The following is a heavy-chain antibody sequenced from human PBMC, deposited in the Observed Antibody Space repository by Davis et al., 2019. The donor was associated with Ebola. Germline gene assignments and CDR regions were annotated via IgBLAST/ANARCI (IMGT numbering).Heavy chain of an antibody. J-gene: IGHJ4*02. CDR1: GGSISSHY. CDR2: IYYSGST. CDR3: AGGISSSWYFR. Sequence: PSETLSLTCTVSGGSISSHYWIWIRQPPGKGLEWIGYIYYSGSTNYNPSLKSRVTISVDTSKNQFSLKLSSVTAADTAVYYCAGGISSSWYFRWGQGTLVTVSS. V-gene: IGHV4-59*11. D-gene: IGHD6-13*01.